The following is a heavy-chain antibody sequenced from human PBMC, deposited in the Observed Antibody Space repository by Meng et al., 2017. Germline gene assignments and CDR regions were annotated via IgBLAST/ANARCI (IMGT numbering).Heavy chain of an antibody. V-gene: IGHV1-8*01. CDR2: MNPKSGNT. CDR1: GYTFTNYD. D-gene: IGHD4-17*01. CDR3: ARVYGDIDY. Sequence: QLQLVQAGAEVKKPGASVKVSCKTSGYTFTNYDINWVRQATGQGLEWVGWMNPKSGNTGFAQKFQGRVTMTRDTSITTAYMELSSLRSEDTAVYYCARVYGDIDYWGQGTLVTVSS. J-gene: IGHJ4*02.